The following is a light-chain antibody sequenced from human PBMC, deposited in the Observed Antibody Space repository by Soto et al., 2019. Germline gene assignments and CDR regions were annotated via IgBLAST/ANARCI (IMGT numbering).Light chain of an antibody. Sequence: EIVMTQSPATLSVSPGERATVSCRASQSVRANVAWYQQKPGQAPRLLIYGASTRATGVPARFSGSGSGTEFTLTISSLQSEDFALYYCQQYNSWPPLTFCGGTKVEIK. V-gene: IGKV3-15*01. J-gene: IGKJ4*01. CDR2: GAS. CDR3: QQYNSWPPLT. CDR1: QSVRAN.